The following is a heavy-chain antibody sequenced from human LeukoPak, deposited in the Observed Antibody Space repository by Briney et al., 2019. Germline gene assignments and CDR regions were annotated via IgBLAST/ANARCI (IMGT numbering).Heavy chain of an antibody. Sequence: SQTLSLTRTVSGGSISSADYYWSWIRQPPGKGLEWIGYIYYRGSTYYNPSLKSRVTISVDTSKNQFSLKLSSVTAADTAVYYCARAYNSGSYGAFDYWGQGTLVTVSS. V-gene: IGHV4-30-4*01. CDR2: IYYRGST. CDR3: ARAYNSGSYGAFDY. CDR1: GGSISSADYY. J-gene: IGHJ4*02. D-gene: IGHD1-26*01.